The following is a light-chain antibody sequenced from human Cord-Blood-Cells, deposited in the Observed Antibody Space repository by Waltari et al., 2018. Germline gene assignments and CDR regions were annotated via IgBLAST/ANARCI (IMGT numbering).Light chain of an antibody. CDR2: AAS. V-gene: IGKV1-39*01. CDR1: QSISSY. CDR3: QQSYSTPLT. Sequence: DIQMTQSPSSLSASVGDRVTITCLASQSISSYLNWYQQKPGKAPELLIYAASSVQSGVLSMFSGSGSETDFTLTISSLQPEDFATYYCQQSYSTPLTFGGGTKVEIK. J-gene: IGKJ4*01.